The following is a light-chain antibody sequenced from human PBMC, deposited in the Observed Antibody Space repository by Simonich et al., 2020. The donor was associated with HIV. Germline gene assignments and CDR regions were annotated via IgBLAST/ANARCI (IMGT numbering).Light chain of an antibody. Sequence: DIVMTQSPDSLAVSLGERATINCKSSQSVLYSSNNKNYLAWYQQKPGQPPKLLCYWASTRESGVPDRCSGSGSGTDFTLTISSLQAEDVAVYYCQQYYTTPWTFGQGTKVEI. CDR1: QSVLYSSNNKNY. CDR2: WAS. CDR3: QQYYTTPWT. J-gene: IGKJ1*01. V-gene: IGKV4-1*01.